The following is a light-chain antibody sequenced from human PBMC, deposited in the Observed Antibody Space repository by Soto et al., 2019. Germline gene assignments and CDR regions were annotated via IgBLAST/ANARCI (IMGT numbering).Light chain of an antibody. CDR3: CSYAGSDTASWV. Sequence: QSALTQPRSVSGSPGQSVSLSCTGTSGDVGSYIHVSWYQQHPGRAPKLMIYDVDERPSGVPDRFSGSKSGNTASLTISGLQAEDEADYFCCSYAGSDTASWVFGTGTKVTVL. V-gene: IGLV2-11*01. CDR1: SGDVGSYIH. CDR2: DVD. J-gene: IGLJ1*01.